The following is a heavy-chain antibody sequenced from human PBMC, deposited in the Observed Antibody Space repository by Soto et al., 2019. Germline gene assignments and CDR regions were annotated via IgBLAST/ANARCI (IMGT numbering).Heavy chain of an antibody. CDR3: ARGVLH. CDR1: GASISGSSNF. CDR2: IYYSGST. Sequence: PSETLSLTCSVSGASISGSSNFWGWVRQHPGKGLEWIGSIYYSGSTYNNPSLKSRVTISVDTSKNQFSLKLSSVTAADTAVYYCARGVLHWGQGTLVTVSS. V-gene: IGHV4-39*07. D-gene: IGHD3-16*01. J-gene: IGHJ4*02.